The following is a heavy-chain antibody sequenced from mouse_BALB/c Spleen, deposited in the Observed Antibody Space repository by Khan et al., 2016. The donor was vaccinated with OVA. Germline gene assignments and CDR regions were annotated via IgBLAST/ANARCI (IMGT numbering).Heavy chain of an antibody. Sequence: EVQLQESGPSLVKPSQTLSLTCSVTGDSITSGYWSWIRKSPGNKLEYMGYIIYTGYTDYNPSLKSRIAITRHTSKNQYYLQLNSVTAEDKATYYCARSTYRYAFAYWGQGTLVTVSA. CDR3: ARSTYRYAFAY. CDR2: IIYTGYT. CDR1: GDSITSGY. D-gene: IGHD2-14*01. J-gene: IGHJ3*01. V-gene: IGHV3-8*02.